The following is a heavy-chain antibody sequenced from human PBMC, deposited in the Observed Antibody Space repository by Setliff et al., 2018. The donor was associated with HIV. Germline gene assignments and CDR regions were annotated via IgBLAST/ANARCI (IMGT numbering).Heavy chain of an antibody. CDR3: ARAPSKAQFDS. D-gene: IGHD4-4*01. CDR1: GGSIARSHLY. CDR2: MYYSGKT. J-gene: IGHJ5*01. V-gene: IGHV4-39*02. Sequence: SETLSLTCTVSGGSIARSHLYWGWIRQPPGKGLEWIGTMYYSGKTFYIPSLQSRVTISADTSKNQLSLKLSSVTAADTAVYYCARAPSKAQFDSWGRGILVTVSS.